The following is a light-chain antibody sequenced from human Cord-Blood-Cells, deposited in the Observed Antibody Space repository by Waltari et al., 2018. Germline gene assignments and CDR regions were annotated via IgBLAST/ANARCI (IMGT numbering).Light chain of an antibody. V-gene: IGKV4-1*01. CDR1: QSVLYSSNNKNY. CDR2: WAS. J-gene: IGKJ1*01. Sequence: DIVMTQSPDSLAVSLGERATINCKSSQSVLYSSNNKNYLAWYQQKPGQPPKLLIYWASTRESGVPDRFSVSWYGTDFTLTIISLQAEDVAVYYCQQYYSTPKTFGQGTKVEIK. CDR3: QQYYSTPKT.